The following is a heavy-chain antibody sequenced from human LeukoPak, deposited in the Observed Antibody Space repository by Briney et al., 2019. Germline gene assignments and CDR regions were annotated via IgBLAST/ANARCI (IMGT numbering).Heavy chain of an antibody. V-gene: IGHV1-69*05. D-gene: IGHD6-6*01. CDR2: IIPIFGTA. Sequence: SVKVSCKASGGTFSSYAISWVRQAPGQGLEWMAGIIPIFGTANYAEKFQGRVTITTDESTSTAYMELSSLRSEDTAVYYCARSSYSSSSGGYYYYYMDVWGKGTTVTVSS. CDR1: GGTFSSYA. CDR3: ARSSYSSSSGGYYYYYMDV. J-gene: IGHJ6*03.